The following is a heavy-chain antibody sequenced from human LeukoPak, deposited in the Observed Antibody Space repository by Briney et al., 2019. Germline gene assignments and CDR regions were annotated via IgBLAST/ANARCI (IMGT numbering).Heavy chain of an antibody. D-gene: IGHD6-19*01. CDR2: IYYSGST. V-gene: IGHV4-59*08. J-gene: IGHJ4*02. CDR1: GGSISSFY. Sequence: TETLSLTCTVSGGSISSFYWSWIRQPPGKGLEWIGYIYYSGSTNYNPSLKSRVTISVDTSKNHFSLILSSVTAADTAVYYCARVWSSGWATVDYWGQGTLVTVSS. CDR3: ARVWSSGWATVDY.